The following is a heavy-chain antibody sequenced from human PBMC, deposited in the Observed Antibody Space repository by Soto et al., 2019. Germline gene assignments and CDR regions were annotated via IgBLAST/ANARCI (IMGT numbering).Heavy chain of an antibody. CDR3: VKDLVGYPTTWSDGMDF. V-gene: IGHV3-43*01. CDR2: ISWDGRVT. CDR1: GFTFDDYS. Sequence: EVQLVEWGGAVVQPGGSLRLACAASGFTFDDYSMHWVRHAPGKGLAWASLISWDGRVTSFADSVRGRFAMARDSQENYLYLQMSSLTTDDTAYYYCVKDLVGYPTTWSDGMDFWGRGALVTVSS. D-gene: IGHD1-1*01. J-gene: IGHJ4*02.